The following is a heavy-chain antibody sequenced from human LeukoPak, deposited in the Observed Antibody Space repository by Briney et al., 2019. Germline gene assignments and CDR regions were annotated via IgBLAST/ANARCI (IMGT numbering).Heavy chain of an antibody. D-gene: IGHD2-15*01. CDR3: ARDLLGYNYHYMDV. J-gene: IGHJ6*03. V-gene: IGHV3-21*01. Sequence: GGSLRLSCAASGFTFSTYNMNWVRQAPGKGLEWVSSISSSSSYIYYADAAKGRFTISRDNAKKSMYLQMNSLRAEDTAVYYCARDLLGYNYHYMDVWGKGTTVTVSS. CDR1: GFTFSTYN. CDR2: ISSSSSYI.